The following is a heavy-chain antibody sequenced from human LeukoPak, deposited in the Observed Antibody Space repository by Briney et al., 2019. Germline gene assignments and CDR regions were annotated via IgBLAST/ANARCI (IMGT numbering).Heavy chain of an antibody. CDR2: INHSGST. D-gene: IGHD5-18*01. Sequence: PSETLSLTCAVYGGSFSGYYWSWTRQPPGKGLEWIGEINHSGSTNYNPSLKSRVTISVDTSKNQFSLKLSSVTAADTAVYYCAREGPWSYGHYFDYWGQGTLVTVSS. J-gene: IGHJ4*02. CDR1: GGSFSGYY. CDR3: AREGPWSYGHYFDY. V-gene: IGHV4-34*01.